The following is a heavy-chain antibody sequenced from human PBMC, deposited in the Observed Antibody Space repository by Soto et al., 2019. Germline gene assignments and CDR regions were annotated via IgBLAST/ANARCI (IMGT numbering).Heavy chain of an antibody. Sequence: EASVKVSCKASGYTFTIYGISWVRQAPGQGLEWMGRISAYNGNTNYAQKLQGRVTMTTDTSTSTAYMDLRSLRSDDTAVYYCAREASYYILTKNGMDVWGQGTTVTVSS. CDR2: ISAYNGNT. CDR1: GYTFTIYG. D-gene: IGHD3-9*01. CDR3: AREASYYILTKNGMDV. V-gene: IGHV1-18*04. J-gene: IGHJ6*02.